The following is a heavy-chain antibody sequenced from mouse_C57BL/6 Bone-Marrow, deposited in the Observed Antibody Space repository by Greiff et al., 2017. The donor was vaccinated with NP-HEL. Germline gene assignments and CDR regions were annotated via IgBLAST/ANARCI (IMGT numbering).Heavy chain of an antibody. J-gene: IGHJ2*01. CDR2: INPNNGGT. D-gene: IGHD2-2*01. Sequence: EVQLQQSGPELVKPGASVKISCKASGYTFTDYYMNWVKQSHGKSLEWIGDINPNNGGTSYIQKFKGKATLTVDKSSSTAYMELRSLTSEDSAVYYRARVGYYFDYWGQGTTLTVSS. CDR3: ARVGYYFDY. CDR1: GYTFTDYY. V-gene: IGHV1-26*01.